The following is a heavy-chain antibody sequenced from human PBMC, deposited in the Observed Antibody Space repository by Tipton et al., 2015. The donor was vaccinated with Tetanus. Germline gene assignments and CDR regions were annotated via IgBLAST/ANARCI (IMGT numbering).Heavy chain of an antibody. V-gene: IGHV4-61*01. J-gene: IGHJ4*02. CDR3: ARANYDFPKKGPFDS. Sequence: TLSLTCSVSGVSVRSGSYYWNWIRQPPGQGLEWLAYISYSGSTNSNYDPKSRITTSRDMSKNQFSLRLSSVTAADTAVYYCARANYDFPKKGPFDSWGQGTLVLVSS. CDR1: GVSVRSGSYY. CDR2: ISYSGST. D-gene: IGHD3-3*01.